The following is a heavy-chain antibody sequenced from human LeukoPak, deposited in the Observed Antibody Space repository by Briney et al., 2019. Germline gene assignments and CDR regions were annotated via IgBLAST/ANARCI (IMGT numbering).Heavy chain of an antibody. CDR1: GFTFRSYG. D-gene: IGHD3-22*01. V-gene: IGHV3-30*18. Sequence: PGGSLRLSCAASGFTFRSYGTHWVRQAPGKGLEWVAVISYDGSNKYYADSVKGRFTISRDNSKNTLYLQMNSLRAEDTAVYYCAKAAYDSSGYYFDYWGQGTLVTVSS. CDR3: AKAAYDSSGYYFDY. J-gene: IGHJ4*02. CDR2: ISYDGSNK.